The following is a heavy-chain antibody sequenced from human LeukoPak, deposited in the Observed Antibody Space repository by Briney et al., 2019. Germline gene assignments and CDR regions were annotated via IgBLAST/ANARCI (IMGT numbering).Heavy chain of an antibody. CDR1: GGSISSYY. J-gene: IGHJ5*02. CDR2: IYYSGST. CDR3: ASSPFDYGDNNWFDP. V-gene: IGHV4-59*08. Sequence: MASQTLSLTCTVSGGSISSYYWSWIRQPPGKGLEWIGYIYYSGSTNYNPSLKSRVTISVDTSKNQFSLKLSSVTAADTAVYYCASSPFDYGDNNWFDPWGQGTLVTVSS. D-gene: IGHD4-17*01.